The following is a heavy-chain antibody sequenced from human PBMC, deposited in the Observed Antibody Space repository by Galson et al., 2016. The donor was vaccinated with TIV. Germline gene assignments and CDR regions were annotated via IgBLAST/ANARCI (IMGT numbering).Heavy chain of an antibody. CDR3: ARALNYGMDV. Sequence: SVKVSCKASGYIFIAYYIHWVRQARGHGLEWMGWINPDSGDTNSAQEFQGRVTMTRDTSITTAYMDVSSLRPDDTAVYFCARALNYGMDVWGQGTTVTVSS. J-gene: IGHJ6*02. V-gene: IGHV1-2*02. D-gene: IGHD3-10*01. CDR1: GYIFIAYY. CDR2: INPDSGDT.